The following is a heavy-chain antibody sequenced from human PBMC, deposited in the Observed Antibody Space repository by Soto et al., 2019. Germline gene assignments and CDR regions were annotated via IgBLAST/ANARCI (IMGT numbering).Heavy chain of an antibody. J-gene: IGHJ4*02. CDR3: ARRDSGGFYRYFDS. CDR1: GGTFSTNP. Sequence: QVQLVQSGAEVKKPGSSVKVSCKASGGTFSTNPISWVRQAPGQGLEWMGGTGSGTGPGNHAQNFQGRLTITVDKSTSTVYMELSSLSSEDTAVYYCARRDSGGFYRYFDSWGQGTLVTVSS. D-gene: IGHD2-15*01. V-gene: IGHV1-69*06. CDR2: TGSGTGPG.